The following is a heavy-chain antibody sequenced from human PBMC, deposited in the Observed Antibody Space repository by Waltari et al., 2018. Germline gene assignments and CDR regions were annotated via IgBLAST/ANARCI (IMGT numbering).Heavy chain of an antibody. V-gene: IGHV1-69*08. CDR3: ARVSRWAVAGTPRLGYFDY. J-gene: IGHJ4*02. D-gene: IGHD6-19*01. CDR2: IIPIFGTA. CDR1: GGTFSSYA. Sequence: QVQLVQSGAEVKKPGSSVKVSCKASGGTFSSYAISWVRQAPGQGLEWMGRIIPIFGTANYAQKFQGRVTITADKSTSTAYMELSSLRSEDTAVYYCARVSRWAVAGTPRLGYFDYWGQGTLVTVSS.